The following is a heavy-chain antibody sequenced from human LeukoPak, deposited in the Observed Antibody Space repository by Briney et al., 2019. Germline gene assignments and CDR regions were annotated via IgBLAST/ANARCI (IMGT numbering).Heavy chain of an antibody. CDR2: IIPIFGTA. V-gene: IGHV1-69*05. Sequence: PSVNVSSTASVGTFSSYAISWVRQAPGQGLEWMGGIIPIFGTANYAQKFRVRVTITTDESTSTAYMELSSLRSEDTAVYYCARSIFLVGAPTFDYWGQGTLVTVSS. D-gene: IGHD1-26*01. CDR3: ARSIFLVGAPTFDY. CDR1: VGTFSSYA. J-gene: IGHJ4*02.